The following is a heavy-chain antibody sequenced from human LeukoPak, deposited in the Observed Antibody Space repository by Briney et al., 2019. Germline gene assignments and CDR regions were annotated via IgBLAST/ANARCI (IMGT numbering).Heavy chain of an antibody. V-gene: IGHV4-39*07. CDR3: TRAPLTILGVDPLYFDY. Sequence: SETLSLTCTVSGDSIRSGSYFWAWIRQPPGKGLEWIGSIYYSGHTNYNPSLKRRVTISLDTSKNQFSLKLNSVAAADMAVYYCTRAPLTILGVDPLYFDYWGQGILVTVSS. J-gene: IGHJ4*02. CDR1: GDSIRSGSYF. CDR2: IYYSGHT. D-gene: IGHD3-3*01.